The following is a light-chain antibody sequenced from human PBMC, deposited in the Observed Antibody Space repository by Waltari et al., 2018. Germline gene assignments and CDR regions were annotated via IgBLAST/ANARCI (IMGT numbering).Light chain of an antibody. Sequence: EIVLTQSPGTLSLSPGERATLSCRASQTVRTNYLAWYQQKPGQAPTLLIYGASCRATGIPDRFSGSGAGTDFSLTISSLEPEDFAVYYCQQYDISPLTFGGGTKVEIK. CDR1: QTVRTNY. V-gene: IGKV3-20*01. CDR2: GAS. J-gene: IGKJ4*01. CDR3: QQYDISPLT.